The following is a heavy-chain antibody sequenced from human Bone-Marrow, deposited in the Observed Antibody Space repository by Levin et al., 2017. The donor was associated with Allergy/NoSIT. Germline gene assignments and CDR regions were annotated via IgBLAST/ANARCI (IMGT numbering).Heavy chain of an antibody. CDR3: ATSESGYDYPYYYFGMDV. CDR2: IRGNGGAT. Sequence: LSLTCAAFGFTFSSSTMHWVRQAPGKGLEYVSAIRGNGGATFYANSVKGRFTISRDNSQNTLYLQMGSLRAEDMAVYYCATSESGYDYPYYYFGMDVWGQGTTVTVSS. V-gene: IGHV3-64*01. J-gene: IGHJ6*02. D-gene: IGHD5-12*01. CDR1: GFTFSSST.